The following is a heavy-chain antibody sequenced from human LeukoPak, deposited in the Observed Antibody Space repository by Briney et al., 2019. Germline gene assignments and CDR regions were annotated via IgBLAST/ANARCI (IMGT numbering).Heavy chain of an antibody. J-gene: IGHJ4*02. CDR1: GFTFSTYT. V-gene: IGHV3-21*01. Sequence: GGSLRLSCAASGFTFSTYTINWVRQAPGKGLEWVSSISSSSSYIYYADSVKGRFTISRDNAKNSLYLQMNSLRAEDTAVYYCARADYDILTGYSPIDYWGQGTLVTVSP. CDR3: ARADYDILTGYSPIDY. CDR2: ISSSSSYI. D-gene: IGHD3-9*01.